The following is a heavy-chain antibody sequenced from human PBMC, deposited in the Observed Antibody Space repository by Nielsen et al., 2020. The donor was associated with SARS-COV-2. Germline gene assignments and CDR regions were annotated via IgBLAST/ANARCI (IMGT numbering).Heavy chain of an antibody. V-gene: IGHV3-9*01. Sequence: GGSLRLSCAASGFTFDDYAMHWVRQAPGKGLEWVSGISWNSGSIGYADSVKGRFTISRDNAKNSMSLQMNSLRVEDTAVYYCARDWSRAFDVWGQGTMVTVSS. CDR2: ISWNSGSI. CDR3: ARDWSRAFDV. CDR1: GFTFDDYA. J-gene: IGHJ3*01.